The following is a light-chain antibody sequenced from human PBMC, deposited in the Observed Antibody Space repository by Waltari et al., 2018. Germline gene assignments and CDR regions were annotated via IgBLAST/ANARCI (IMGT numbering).Light chain of an antibody. CDR3: QQTYSTPPYN. J-gene: IGKJ2*01. CDR1: QSISSY. CDR2: AAS. Sequence: DIQMTQSPSSLSASVGDRVTITCRASQSISSYLNWFQQKPGKAPKLLIYAASNLQSGVPSRFSGSGSGTDFTLPISSLQPEDFATYYCQQTYSTPPYNFGQGTKLEIK. V-gene: IGKV1-39*01.